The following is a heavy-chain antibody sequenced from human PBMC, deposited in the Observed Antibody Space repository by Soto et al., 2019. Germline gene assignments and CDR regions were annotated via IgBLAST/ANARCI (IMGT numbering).Heavy chain of an antibody. CDR2: ISAYNGNT. D-gene: IGHD5-18*01. Sequence: QVQLVQSGAEVKKPGASVKVSCKASGYTFTSYGISWVRQAPGQGLEWMGWISAYNGNTNYAQKLQGRVTMTTDTSTSTAYMELRSLRSDDTAVYCCARDSMGYSYGWGDYFDYWGQGTLVTVSS. CDR1: GYTFTSYG. V-gene: IGHV1-18*01. CDR3: ARDSMGYSYGWGDYFDY. J-gene: IGHJ4*02.